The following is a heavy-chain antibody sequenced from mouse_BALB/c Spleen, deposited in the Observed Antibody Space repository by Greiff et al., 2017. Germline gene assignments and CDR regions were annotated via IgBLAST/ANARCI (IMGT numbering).Heavy chain of an antibody. V-gene: IGHV5-12-2*01. J-gene: IGHJ2*01. CDR2: ISNGGGST. CDR3: ARHGTSSYFDY. CDR1: GFTFSSYT. Sequence: EVHLVESGGGLVQPGGSLKLSCAASGFTFSSYTMSWVRQTPEKRLEWVAYISNGGGSTYYPDTVKGRFTISRDNAKNTLYLQMSSLKSEDTAMYYCARHGTSSYFDYWGQGTTLTVSS. D-gene: IGHD4-1*01.